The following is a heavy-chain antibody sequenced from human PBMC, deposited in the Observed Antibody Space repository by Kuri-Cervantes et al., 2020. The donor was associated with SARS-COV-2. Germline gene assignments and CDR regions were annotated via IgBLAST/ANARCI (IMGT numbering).Heavy chain of an antibody. J-gene: IGHJ4*02. D-gene: IGHD6-19*01. V-gene: IGHV3-53*01. CDR3: ARGPPAAVGQYYFDF. CDR2: IYSGGST. Sequence: GESLKISCAASGFTVSSNYMSWVRQAPGKGLEWVSVIYSGGSTYYADSVKDRFTISRDNYKNTQYLQMNSLRADDKALYYCARGPPAAVGQYYFDFWGQGTLVTVSS. CDR1: GFTVSSNY.